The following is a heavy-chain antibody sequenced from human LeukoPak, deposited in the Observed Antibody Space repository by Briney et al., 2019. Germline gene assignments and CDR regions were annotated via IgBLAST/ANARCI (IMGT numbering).Heavy chain of an antibody. D-gene: IGHD4-23*01. CDR3: ARGDYGGDYFDY. Sequence: PGGSLRLSCEVSGFTFSDHYMSWIRQAPGKRLEWVSYISSGSTYTNYADSVEGRFTISRDNAKNSLYLQMNSLRAGDTAVYYCARGDYGGDYFDYWGQGTLVTVSS. CDR1: GFTFSDHY. V-gene: IGHV3-11*05. J-gene: IGHJ4*02. CDR2: ISSGSTYT.